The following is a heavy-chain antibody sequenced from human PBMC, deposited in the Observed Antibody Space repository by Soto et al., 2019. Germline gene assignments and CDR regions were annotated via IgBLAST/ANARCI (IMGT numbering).Heavy chain of an antibody. Sequence: GSLRLSCSASEFTFSYYSMNWVRQAAGKGLEWVSYISGSSAAIYYADSVRGRFTVSRDNAKNSLYLQLNSLRDEDTAVYYCARLGVIQGTMTRPYYYFAMDVWGRGTQVTVYS. CDR1: EFTFSYYS. CDR3: ARLGVIQGTMTRPYYYFAMDV. CDR2: ISGSSAAI. J-gene: IGHJ6*02. V-gene: IGHV3-48*02. D-gene: IGHD3-22*01.